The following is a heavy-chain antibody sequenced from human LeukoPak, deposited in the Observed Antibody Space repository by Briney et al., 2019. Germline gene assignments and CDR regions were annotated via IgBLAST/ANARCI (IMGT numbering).Heavy chain of an antibody. Sequence: GGSLRLSCAASGFTFSSYSMNWVRQAPGKGLEWVSSISSSSSYIYYADSVKGRFTISRDNAKNSLYLQMNSLRAEGTAVYYCAREGGYYYGRFDYWGQGTLVTVSS. D-gene: IGHD3-22*01. CDR1: GFTFSSYS. CDR3: AREGGYYYGRFDY. V-gene: IGHV3-21*01. CDR2: ISSSSSYI. J-gene: IGHJ4*02.